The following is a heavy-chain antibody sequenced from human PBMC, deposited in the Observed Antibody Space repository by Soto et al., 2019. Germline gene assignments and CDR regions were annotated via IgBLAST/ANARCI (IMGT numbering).Heavy chain of an antibody. CDR1: GFTFSSYS. V-gene: IGHV3-21*04. CDR2: IRSSSSYI. D-gene: IGHD1-20*01. Sequence: EVQLVESGGGLVKPGGSLRLSCEASGFTFSSYSMNWVRQAPGKGLEWVSSIRSSSSYIYYADSVKGRFTISRDNAKNELDLQMNSLRAEERGVYYLSRENHIILYNVVRTNREYYYYYMVVGCIGTTVIVSS. J-gene: IGHJ6*03. CDR3: SRENHIILYNVVRTNREYYYYYMVV.